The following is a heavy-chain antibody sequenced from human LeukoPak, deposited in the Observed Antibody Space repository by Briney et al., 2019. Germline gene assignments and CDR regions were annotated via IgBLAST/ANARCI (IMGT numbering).Heavy chain of an antibody. CDR1: GFAFDDYA. D-gene: IGHD6-19*01. CDR2: ISWNSGSI. J-gene: IGHJ5*02. CDR3: AKGSSGWYSDWFDP. Sequence: GGSLRLSCAASGFAFDDYAMHWVRQAPGKGLEWVSGISWNSGSIGYADSVKGRFTISRDNAKNSLYLQMNSLRAEDTALYYCAKGSSGWYSDWFDPWGQGTLVTVSS. V-gene: IGHV3-9*01.